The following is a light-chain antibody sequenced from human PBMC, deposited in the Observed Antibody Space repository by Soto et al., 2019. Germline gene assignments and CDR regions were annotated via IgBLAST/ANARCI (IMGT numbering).Light chain of an antibody. V-gene: IGKV1-5*03. CDR1: QSISSW. J-gene: IGKJ1*01. CDR3: QQYNSYWT. CDR2: KAS. Sequence: DIQMTQSPSTLSASVGDRVTITCRASQSISSWLAWYQQKPGKAPKLLIYKASSLESGVPSRFSGSGSGTEGTDTISSLQPDDFETYYCQQYNSYWTFGQGTKVEIK.